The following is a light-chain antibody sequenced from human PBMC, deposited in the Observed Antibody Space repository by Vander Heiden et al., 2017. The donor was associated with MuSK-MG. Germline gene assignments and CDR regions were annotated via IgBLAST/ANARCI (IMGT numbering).Light chain of an antibody. V-gene: IGKV1-39*01. Sequence: DIQMTQSPSSLSASVGDRVTITCRASQSISSYLNWYQQKPGKAPKLLIYAASSLQSGVPSRFSGSGSGTDFTLTISSLQPEDFATYYCQQSDSTPDTFGQGTKLXIK. CDR3: QQSDSTPDT. J-gene: IGKJ2*01. CDR2: AAS. CDR1: QSISSY.